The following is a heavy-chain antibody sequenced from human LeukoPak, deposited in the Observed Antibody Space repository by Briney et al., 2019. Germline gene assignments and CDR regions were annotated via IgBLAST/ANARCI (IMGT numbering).Heavy chain of an antibody. CDR3: TAAADTLYYYYMDV. D-gene: IGHD6-13*01. J-gene: IGHJ6*03. CDR1: GFTFSSYG. V-gene: IGHV3-33*01. Sequence: GRSLRLSCAASGFTFSSYGMHWVRQAPGKGLEWVAVIWYDGSNKYYADSVKGRFTISRDNSQNTLYLQMNSLRAEDTAVYYCTAAADTLYYYYMDVWGKGTTVTVSS. CDR2: IWYDGSNK.